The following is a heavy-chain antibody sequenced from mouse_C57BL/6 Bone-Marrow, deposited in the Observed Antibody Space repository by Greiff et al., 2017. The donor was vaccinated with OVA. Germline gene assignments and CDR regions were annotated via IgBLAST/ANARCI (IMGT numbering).Heavy chain of an antibody. J-gene: IGHJ3*01. CDR1: GFSFNTYA. CDR2: IRSKSNNYAT. D-gene: IGHD1-1*02. CDR3: VRLASSMAPFAY. V-gene: IGHV10-1*01. Sequence: EVQLVESGGGLVQPKGSLKLSCAASGFSFNTYAMNWVRQAPGKGLEWVARIRSKSNNYATYYADSVKDRFTISRDDSESMLYLQMNNLKTEDTAMYYCVRLASSMAPFAYWGQGTLDTVSA.